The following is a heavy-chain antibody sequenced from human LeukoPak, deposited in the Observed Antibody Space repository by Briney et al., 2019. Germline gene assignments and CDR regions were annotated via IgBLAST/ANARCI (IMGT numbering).Heavy chain of an antibody. D-gene: IGHD3-3*01. V-gene: IGHV5-51*01. CDR2: IYPGDSDT. CDR3: ARGSGYQYYFDY. CDR1: GYNFTTYW. Sequence: GESLKISCKASGYNFTTYWIGWVRQMPGKGLEWMGIIYPGDSDTRYRPSFQGQVTISADKSINTAYLQWSSLKASDTAMYYCARGSGYQYYFDYWGQGTLVTVSS. J-gene: IGHJ4*02.